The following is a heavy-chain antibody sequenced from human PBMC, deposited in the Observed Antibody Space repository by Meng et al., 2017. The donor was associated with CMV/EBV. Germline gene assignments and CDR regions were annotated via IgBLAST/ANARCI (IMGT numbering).Heavy chain of an antibody. CDR2: INWNGGST. CDR3: AGDLVVPPEDYYYGMDV. D-gene: IGHD2-2*01. Sequence: GGSLRLSCAASGFTFDDYGMSWVRQAPGKGLEWVSGINWNGGSTGYADSVKGRFTISRDNAKNSLYLQMNSLRAEDTALYYCAGDLVVPPEDYYYGMDVWGQGTTVTVSS. V-gene: IGHV3-20*04. CDR1: GFTFDDYG. J-gene: IGHJ6*02.